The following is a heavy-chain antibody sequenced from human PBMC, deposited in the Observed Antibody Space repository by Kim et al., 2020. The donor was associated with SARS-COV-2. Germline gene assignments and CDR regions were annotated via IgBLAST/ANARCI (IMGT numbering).Heavy chain of an antibody. CDR1: GFTFSSYA. D-gene: IGHD1-26*01. CDR3: AKVIPFVGWELRSYYFDY. J-gene: IGHJ4*02. Sequence: GGSLRLSCAASGFTFSSYAMSWVRQAPGKGLEWVSAISGSGGSTYYADSVKGRFTISRDNSKNTLYLQMNSLRAEDTAVYYCAKVIPFVGWELRSYYFDYWGQGTLVTVSS. V-gene: IGHV3-23*01. CDR2: ISGSGGST.